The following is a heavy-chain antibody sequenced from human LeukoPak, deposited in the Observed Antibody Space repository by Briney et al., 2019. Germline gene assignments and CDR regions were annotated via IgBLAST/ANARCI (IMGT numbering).Heavy chain of an antibody. J-gene: IGHJ3*02. V-gene: IGHV1-69*05. Sequence: ASVKVSCKASGGTFSSYAISWVRQAPGQGLEWMGRIIPIFGTANYAQKFQGRVTITTDESTSTAYMELSSLRSEDTGVYYCARDRDYYDISQDAFDIWGQGTMVTVSS. CDR2: IIPIFGTA. D-gene: IGHD3-22*01. CDR1: GGTFSSYA. CDR3: ARDRDYYDISQDAFDI.